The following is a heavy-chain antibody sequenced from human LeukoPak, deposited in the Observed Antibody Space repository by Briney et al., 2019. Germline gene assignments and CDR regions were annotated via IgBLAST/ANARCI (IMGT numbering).Heavy chain of an antibody. D-gene: IGHD4-23*01. Sequence: SETLSLTCTVSGGSISSGSYYWSWIRQPAGKGLEWMGRIYTSGSTNYNPSLKSRVTISVDTSKNQFSLKLSSVTAADTAVYYCARDVAYGGIDYWGLGTLVTVSS. J-gene: IGHJ4*02. CDR2: IYTSGST. V-gene: IGHV4-61*02. CDR1: GGSISSGSYY. CDR3: ARDVAYGGIDY.